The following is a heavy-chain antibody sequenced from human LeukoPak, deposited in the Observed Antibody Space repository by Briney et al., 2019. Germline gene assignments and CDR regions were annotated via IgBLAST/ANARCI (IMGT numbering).Heavy chain of an antibody. CDR3: ARDGSTYYDFWSGNYYYYGMDV. D-gene: IGHD3-3*01. V-gene: IGHV4-59*01. CDR1: GGSISSYY. CDR2: IYYSGST. J-gene: IGHJ6*02. Sequence: SETLSLTCTVSGGSISSYYWSWIRQPPGKGLEWIGYIYYSGSTNYNPSLKSRVTISVDTSKNQFSLKLSSVTAADTAVYYCARDGSTYYDFWSGNYYYYGMDVWGQGTTVTVSS.